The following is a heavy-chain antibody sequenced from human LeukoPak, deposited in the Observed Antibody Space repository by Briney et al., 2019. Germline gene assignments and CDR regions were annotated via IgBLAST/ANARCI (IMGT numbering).Heavy chain of an antibody. J-gene: IGHJ4*02. Sequence: PGGSLRLSCAASGFTFSDYWMHWVRQAPGKGLVWVSRISDDGSSTSYADSVKGRFTISRANAKNTLYLQMNSPRAEDTAVYYCARINREPGYSSDYWGQGALVTVSS. CDR3: ARINREPGYSSDY. CDR2: ISDDGSST. CDR1: GFTFSDYW. D-gene: IGHD5-18*01. V-gene: IGHV3-74*01.